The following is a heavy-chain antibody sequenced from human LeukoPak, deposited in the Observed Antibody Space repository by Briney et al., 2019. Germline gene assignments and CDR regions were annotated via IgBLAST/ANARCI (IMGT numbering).Heavy chain of an antibody. Sequence: PSETLSLTCGVSGYSISSGYQWACIRQSPEKVLEWIGSIYHSGTAHYNRSLKSRVTISVETSKNQVSLNMYSVTAADTAVYYCARDPRWLTPDCTSTRCYENYFDPWGQGTLVTVSS. CDR1: GYSISSGYQ. CDR2: IYHSGTA. V-gene: IGHV4-38-2*02. CDR3: ARDPRWLTPDCTSTRCYENYFDP. J-gene: IGHJ5*02. D-gene: IGHD2-2*01.